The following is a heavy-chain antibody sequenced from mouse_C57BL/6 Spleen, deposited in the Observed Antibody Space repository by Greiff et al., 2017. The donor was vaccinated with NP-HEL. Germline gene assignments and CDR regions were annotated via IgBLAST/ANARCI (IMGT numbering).Heavy chain of an antibody. D-gene: IGHD2-5*01. CDR1: GFTFSDYG. J-gene: IGHJ2*01. CDR3: ASLYYSNPYYFDY. V-gene: IGHV5-17*01. CDR2: ISSGSSTI. Sequence: EVKLVESGGGLVKPGGSLKLSCAASGFTFSDYGMHWVRQAPEKGLEWVAYISSGSSTIYYADTVKGRFTISRDNAKNTLLLQMTSLRSEDTAMDDCASLYYSNPYYFDYWGQGTTLTVSS.